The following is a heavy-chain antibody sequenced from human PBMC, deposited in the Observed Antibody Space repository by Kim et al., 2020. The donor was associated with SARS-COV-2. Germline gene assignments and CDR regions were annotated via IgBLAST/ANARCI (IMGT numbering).Heavy chain of an antibody. CDR1: GFTFSSYW. V-gene: IGHV3-74*01. CDR3: AREVTAQGGGDAFDI. CDR2: INSDGSST. J-gene: IGHJ3*02. Sequence: GGSLRLSCAASGFTFSSYWMHWVRQAPGKGLVWVSRINSDGSSTSYADSVKGRFTISRDNAKNTLYLQMNSLRAEDTAVYYCAREVTAQGGGDAFDIWGQGTMVTVSS. D-gene: IGHD3-16*01.